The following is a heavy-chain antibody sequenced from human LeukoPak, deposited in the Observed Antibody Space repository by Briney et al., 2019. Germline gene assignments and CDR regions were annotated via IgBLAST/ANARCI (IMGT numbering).Heavy chain of an antibody. D-gene: IGHD3-10*01. CDR3: TTEEDVLLWFGESH. V-gene: IGHV3-15*01. CDR2: IKSKTDGGTT. Sequence: GGSLRLSCAASGFTFSNAWMSWVRQAPGKGLEWVGRIKSKTDGGTTDYAAPVKGRFTISRDDSKNTLYLQMNSLKTEDTAVYYCTTEEDVLLWFGESHWGQGTLVTVSS. CDR1: GFTFSNAW. J-gene: IGHJ4*02.